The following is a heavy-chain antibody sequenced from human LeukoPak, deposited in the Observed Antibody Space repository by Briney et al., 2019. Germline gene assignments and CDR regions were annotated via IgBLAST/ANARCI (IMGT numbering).Heavy chain of an antibody. D-gene: IGHD5-18*01. J-gene: IGHJ4*02. Sequence: GGSLRLSCAASGFTFSTYWMHWVRQAPGKGLVWVSRTSPDGSVTNYADSVKGRFTISRDNTKNTLYLQMSSPRAEDMAVYYCARGSRGSIYGNFDYWGLGTLVTVSS. CDR1: GFTFSTYW. V-gene: IGHV3-74*01. CDR2: TSPDGSVT. CDR3: ARGSRGSIYGNFDY.